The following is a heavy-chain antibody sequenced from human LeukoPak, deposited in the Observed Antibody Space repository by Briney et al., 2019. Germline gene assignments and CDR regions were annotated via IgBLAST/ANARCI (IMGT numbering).Heavy chain of an antibody. CDR1: GGSISSYY. V-gene: IGHV4-59*01. J-gene: IGHJ5*02. CDR3: ARRSVQTGITIFGVVTENWFDP. D-gene: IGHD3-3*01. Sequence: PSETLSLTCSVSGGSISSYYWSWIRQPPGKGLEWIGYIYYSGSTNYNPSLKSRVTISVDTSKNQFSLKLSSVTAADTAVYYCARRSVQTGITIFGVVTENWFDPWGQGTLVTVSS. CDR2: IYYSGST.